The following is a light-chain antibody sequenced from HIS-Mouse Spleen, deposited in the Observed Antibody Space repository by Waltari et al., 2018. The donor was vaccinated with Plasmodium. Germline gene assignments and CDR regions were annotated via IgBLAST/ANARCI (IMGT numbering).Light chain of an antibody. V-gene: IGKV1-13*02. J-gene: IGKJ4*01. Sequence: AIQLTQSPSSLSASVGDRVTITCRASQGISSSLAWYQQKPGKAPKHLIYDASSVESGGPSRFSGSGSGTDFTLTISSLQPEDFATYYCQQFNSYPLTFGGGTKVEIK. CDR3: QQFNSYPLT. CDR1: QGISSS. CDR2: DAS.